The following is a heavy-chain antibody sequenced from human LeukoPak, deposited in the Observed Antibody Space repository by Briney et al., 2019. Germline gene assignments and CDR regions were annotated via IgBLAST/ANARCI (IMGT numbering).Heavy chain of an antibody. Sequence: GGSLRLSCSASGFTFSSYSMHWVRQAPGKGLEWVAVISYDANNKYVADSVKGRFTISRDNSKNTLYLQMNSLRAEDTAVYYCARLPGYCSSNSCYKMTIPFDYWGQGTLVTVSS. V-gene: IGHV3-30-3*01. CDR2: ISYDANNK. J-gene: IGHJ4*02. CDR1: GFTFSSYS. D-gene: IGHD2-2*02. CDR3: ARLPGYCSSNSCYKMTIPFDY.